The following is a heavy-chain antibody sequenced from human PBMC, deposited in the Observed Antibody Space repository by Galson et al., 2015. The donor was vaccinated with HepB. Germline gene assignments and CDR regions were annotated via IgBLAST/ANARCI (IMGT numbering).Heavy chain of an antibody. Sequence: SLRLSCAASGFTFSSYSMNWVRQAPGKGLEWVSSISSSSSYIYYADSVKGRFTISRDNAKNSLYLQMNSLRAEDTAVYYCARVSGYSSSWYPFDYWGQGTLVTVSS. J-gene: IGHJ4*02. V-gene: IGHV3-21*01. CDR3: ARVSGYSSSWYPFDY. CDR2: ISSSSSYI. D-gene: IGHD6-13*01. CDR1: GFTFSSYS.